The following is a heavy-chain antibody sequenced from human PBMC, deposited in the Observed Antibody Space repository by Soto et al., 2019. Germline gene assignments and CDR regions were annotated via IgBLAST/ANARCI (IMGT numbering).Heavy chain of an antibody. CDR2: ISAYNGNT. V-gene: IGHV1-18*01. CDR1: GYTFSSYG. D-gene: IGHD3-22*01. J-gene: IGHJ4*02. Sequence: QVQLVQSGAEVKKPGASVKVSCKASGYTFSSYGINWVRQAPGQGLEWMGWISAYNGNTNYAQKLQGRVSITTDTSTSTAYMERRSLRSDDTAVYYCAREGSSGYYYGYWGQGTLVTVSS. CDR3: AREGSSGYYYGY.